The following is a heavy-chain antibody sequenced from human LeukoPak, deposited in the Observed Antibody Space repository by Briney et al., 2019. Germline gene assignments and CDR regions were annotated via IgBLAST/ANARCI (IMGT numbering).Heavy chain of an antibody. J-gene: IGHJ5*02. CDR3: ASFRYCSSTSCRPSAWFDP. Sequence: ASVKVSCKASGYTFTSYDINWVRQATGQGLEWMGWTNPNSGNTGYAQKFQGRVTMTRNTSISTAYMELSSLRSEDTAVYYCASFRYCSSTSCRPSAWFDPWGQGTLVTVSS. V-gene: IGHV1-8*01. CDR2: TNPNSGNT. CDR1: GYTFTSYD. D-gene: IGHD2-2*01.